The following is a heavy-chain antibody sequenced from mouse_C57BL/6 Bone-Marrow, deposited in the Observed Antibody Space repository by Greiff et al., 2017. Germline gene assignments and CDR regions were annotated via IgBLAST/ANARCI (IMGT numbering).Heavy chain of an antibody. Sequence: VQLKESGAELVRPGASVKLSCTASGFNIKDDYMHWVKQRPEQGLEWIGWIDPENGDTEYASKFQGKATITADTSSNTAYLHLSSLTSEDTTVYYCTTTWDDYWGQGTTLTVSS. V-gene: IGHV14-4*01. CDR2: IDPENGDT. J-gene: IGHJ2*01. CDR1: GFNIKDDY. D-gene: IGHD4-1*01. CDR3: TTTWDDY.